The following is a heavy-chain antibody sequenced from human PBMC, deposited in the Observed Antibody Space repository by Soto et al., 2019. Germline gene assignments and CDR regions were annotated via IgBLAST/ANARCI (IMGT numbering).Heavy chain of an antibody. CDR2: IYWNDDK. CDR1: GSSLSTSGVG. Sequence: RPALVNPTQTLTLTCTFSGSSLSTSGVGVGWIRQPPGKGLEWLALIYWNDDKRYSPSLKSRLTITKDTSKNQVVLTMTNMDPVDTATYYCAHSLPYSSSLLAYYYYYGMDVWGQGTTVTVSS. J-gene: IGHJ6*02. CDR3: AHSLPYSSSLLAYYYYYGMDV. D-gene: IGHD6-13*01. V-gene: IGHV2-5*01.